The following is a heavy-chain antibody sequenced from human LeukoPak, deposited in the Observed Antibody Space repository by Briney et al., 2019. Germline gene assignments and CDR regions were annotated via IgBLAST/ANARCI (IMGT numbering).Heavy chain of an antibody. CDR2: FCGIISYI. D-gene: IGHD5-18*01. Sequence: PGGSLRLSCVASLFSLSVYSMCTVSQGPQAGREWVSSFCGIISYIYYAESAKGRFTISRDNTQNSPYLHMYTVRAQATAVYYFSRGTVDTAMVCDYWGQASLVSVS. J-gene: IGHJ4*02. CDR3: SRGTVDTAMVCDY. CDR1: LFSLSVYS. V-gene: IGHV3-21*01.